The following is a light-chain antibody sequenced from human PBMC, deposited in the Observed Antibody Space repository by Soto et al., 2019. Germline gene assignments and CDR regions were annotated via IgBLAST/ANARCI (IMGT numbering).Light chain of an antibody. J-gene: IGKJ5*01. CDR1: QSVSSN. CDR3: QQYDIWPIT. V-gene: IGKV3-15*01. CDR2: SAS. Sequence: EIVMTQSPATLSVSPGERATRSCRASQSVSSNLAWHQQKPGQAPRLLIYSASTRATGTPARFSGSGSGTEFTLTISSLLSEDIAVYYCQQYDIWPITFGQGTRLEIK.